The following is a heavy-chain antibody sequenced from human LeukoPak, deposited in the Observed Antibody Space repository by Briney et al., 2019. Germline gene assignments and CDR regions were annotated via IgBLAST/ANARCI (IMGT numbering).Heavy chain of an antibody. V-gene: IGHV1-18*04. CDR1: GYSFNRYG. Sequence: GASVKVSCQASGYSFNRYGLTWVRQAPGQGLEWMGWISPNNSNTNYGPRLQGRVTMTTDTSTSTAYMELRNLRSDDTAVYYCARDYFGSGSYYYFDYWGQGTLVTVSS. D-gene: IGHD3-10*01. CDR3: ARDYFGSGSYYYFDY. J-gene: IGHJ4*02. CDR2: ISPNNSNT.